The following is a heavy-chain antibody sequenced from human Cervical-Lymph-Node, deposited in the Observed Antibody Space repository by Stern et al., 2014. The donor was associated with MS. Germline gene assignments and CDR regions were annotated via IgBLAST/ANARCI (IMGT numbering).Heavy chain of an antibody. D-gene: IGHD5-18*01. CDR3: AKDVGRFVDTAMEFDY. J-gene: IGHJ4*02. CDR1: GFTFSSYA. V-gene: IGHV3-23*04. CDR2: ISGSGGNT. Sequence: VQLVQSGGGLVQPGGSLRLSCAASGFTFSSYAMSWVRQAPGKGLEWVSAISGSGGNTYSADAVKGRVTIFRENSTNTLLPQLNSLRAEDTAVYYCAKDVGRFVDTAMEFDYWGQGTLVTVSS.